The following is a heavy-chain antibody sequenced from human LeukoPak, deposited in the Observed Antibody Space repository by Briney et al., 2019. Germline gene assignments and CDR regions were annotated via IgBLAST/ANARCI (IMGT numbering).Heavy chain of an antibody. D-gene: IGHD2-2*01. Sequence: SETLSLTCTVSGGSISSGDYYWSWIRQPPGKGLEWIGYIYYSGSTYYNPSLKSRVAISVDTSKNQFSLKVSFVTAADTAVYYCARQDCSSTSCPLDYWGQGTLVTVSS. CDR1: GGSISSGDYY. CDR3: ARQDCSSTSCPLDY. CDR2: IYYSGST. J-gene: IGHJ4*02. V-gene: IGHV4-30-4*01.